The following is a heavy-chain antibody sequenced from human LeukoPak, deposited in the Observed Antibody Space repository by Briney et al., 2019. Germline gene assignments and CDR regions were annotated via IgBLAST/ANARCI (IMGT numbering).Heavy chain of an antibody. J-gene: IGHJ4*02. CDR1: GFTFSSYG. Sequence: PGGSLRLSCAASGFTFSSYGMHWVRQAPGKGLEWVAVISYDGSNKYYADSVKGRFTISRDNSKNTLYLQMNSLRAEDTAVYYCAKVAVAPEYYFDYWGQGTLVTVSS. V-gene: IGHV3-30*18. D-gene: IGHD6-19*01. CDR3: AKVAVAPEYYFDY. CDR2: ISYDGSNK.